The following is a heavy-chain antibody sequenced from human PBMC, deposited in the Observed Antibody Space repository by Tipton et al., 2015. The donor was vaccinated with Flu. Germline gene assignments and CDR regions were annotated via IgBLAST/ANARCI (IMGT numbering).Heavy chain of an antibody. V-gene: IGHV4-61*03. D-gene: IGHD3-10*01. CDR1: GVSLGTSGYY. Sequence: TLSLTCSVSGVSLGTSGYYWSWIRQLPGKGLEWIGYIYYSGNTNYNPSLKSRVTMSLDASKSHFSLKLSSVTAADTAMYYCSSYYIRAFDIWGQGTMVTVSS. CDR2: IYYSGNT. CDR3: SSYYIRAFDI. J-gene: IGHJ3*02.